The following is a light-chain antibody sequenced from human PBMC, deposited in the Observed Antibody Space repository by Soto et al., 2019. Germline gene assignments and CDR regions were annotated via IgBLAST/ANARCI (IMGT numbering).Light chain of an antibody. V-gene: IGLV2-14*01. CDR2: EVS. CDR1: SSDVGTYNY. Sequence: QSALTQPASVSWSPGQSITISCTGTSSDVGTYNYVSWYQQHPGKAPKLIIYEVSNRPSGVSNRFSGSKSGNTASLTISGLQAEDEADYYCSSYTSSTDYVFGTGTKVTVL. CDR3: SSYTSSTDYV. J-gene: IGLJ1*01.